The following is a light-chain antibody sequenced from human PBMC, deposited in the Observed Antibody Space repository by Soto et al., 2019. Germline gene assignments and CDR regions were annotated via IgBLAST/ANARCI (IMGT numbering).Light chain of an antibody. V-gene: IGLV1-51*01. J-gene: IGLJ3*02. Sequence: QSVLTQPPSVSAAPGQKVTISCFGSNSNIGRNYVSWYQHLPGTAPKLLIYGNNNRHSGITDRISGSKSGTSATLGITGLQPGDEADYYCATWDNTLSVEVFGGGTKLTVL. CDR3: ATWDNTLSVEV. CDR2: GNN. CDR1: NSNIGRNY.